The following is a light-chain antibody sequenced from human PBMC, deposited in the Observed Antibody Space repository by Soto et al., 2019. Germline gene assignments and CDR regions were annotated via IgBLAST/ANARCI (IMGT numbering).Light chain of an antibody. Sequence: HSALTQPASVSGSPGQSITISCTGTTSDVGRYKFVSWYQHHPGKAPKLLIFEVTNRPSGVSSRFSGSKSGNTASLTISGLQTEDEATYYCGSSTDTDTLVIFGGGTKVTV. CDR2: EVT. CDR3: GSSTDTDTLVI. V-gene: IGLV2-14*01. CDR1: TSDVGRYKF. J-gene: IGLJ2*01.